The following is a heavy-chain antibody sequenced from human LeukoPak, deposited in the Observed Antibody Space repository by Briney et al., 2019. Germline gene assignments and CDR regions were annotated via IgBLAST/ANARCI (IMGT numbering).Heavy chain of an antibody. Sequence: PGGSLRLSCAASGFTFSIFSMNWVRQAPGKGLEWVSSISSGSGYTYYADSVKGRFTISRDNAKNSLHLQMNSPRAEDTAVYYRARDQGSAFDYWGQGTLVTVSS. J-gene: IGHJ4*02. CDR2: ISSGSGYT. D-gene: IGHD6-25*01. CDR1: GFTFSIFS. CDR3: ARDQGSAFDY. V-gene: IGHV3-21*01.